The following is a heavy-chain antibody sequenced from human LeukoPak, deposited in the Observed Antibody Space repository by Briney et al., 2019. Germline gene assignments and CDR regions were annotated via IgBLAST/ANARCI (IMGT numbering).Heavy chain of an antibody. CDR1: GFPFSSYW. CDR2: IKQDGSKR. CDR3: TRVGYIDEGIDY. J-gene: IGHJ4*02. V-gene: IGHV3-7*04. D-gene: IGHD5-24*01. Sequence: GGSLRLSCVTSGFPFSSYWMTWVRQAPGKGLEWVANIKQDGSKRSYVDTVKGRFTISRDNAKNSLYLQMNSLRAEDTAIYYCTRVGYIDEGIDYWGQGTLVTVSS.